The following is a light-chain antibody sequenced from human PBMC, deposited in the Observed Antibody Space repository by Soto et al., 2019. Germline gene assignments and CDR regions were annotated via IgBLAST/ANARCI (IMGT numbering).Light chain of an antibody. Sequence: QSVLTQPPSVSGAPGQRVTISCTGTSSNIGAGYDVHWYQHLPGTAPKVLIYGNSNRPSGVPDRFSGSKSGTSASLAITGLRAEDEAHYYCQFYDSSLSGYVVFGGGTKVTVL. J-gene: IGLJ2*01. CDR3: QFYDSSLSGYVV. V-gene: IGLV1-40*01. CDR1: SSNIGAGYD. CDR2: GNS.